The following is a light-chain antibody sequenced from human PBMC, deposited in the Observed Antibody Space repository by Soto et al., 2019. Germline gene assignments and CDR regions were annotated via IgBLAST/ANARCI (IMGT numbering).Light chain of an antibody. CDR1: QSVRSTS. CDR3: QQYGSSSWT. V-gene: IGKV3-20*01. J-gene: IGKJ1*01. Sequence: EIVLTQSPGTLSLSPGERATLSCRASQSVRSTSLVWYQQKPGQAPRLLIYGASSRATGIPDRFSGSGSGKDFPLTISRLEPEDSAVYYCQQYGSSSWTFGQGTRVEIK. CDR2: GAS.